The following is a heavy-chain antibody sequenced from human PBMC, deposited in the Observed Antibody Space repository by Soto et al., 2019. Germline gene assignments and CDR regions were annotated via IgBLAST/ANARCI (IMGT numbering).Heavy chain of an antibody. CDR2: INPNSGGT. V-gene: IGHV1-2*04. D-gene: IGHD6-19*01. J-gene: IGHJ3*02. CDR1: GYTFTGYY. Sequence: GASVKVSCKASGYTFTGYYMHWVRQAPGQGLEWMGWINPNSGGTNYAQKFQGWVTMTRDTSISAAYMELSRLRSDDTAVHYCARTPIAVARNDDAFDIWGQGTMVTVSS. CDR3: ARTPIAVARNDDAFDI.